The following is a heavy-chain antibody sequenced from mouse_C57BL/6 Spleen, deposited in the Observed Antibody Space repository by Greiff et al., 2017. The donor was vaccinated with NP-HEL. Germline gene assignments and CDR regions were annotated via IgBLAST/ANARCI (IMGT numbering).Heavy chain of an antibody. Sequence: DVKLQESGPGLVKPSQSLSLTCSVTGYSITSGYYWNWIRQFPGSQLEWMGYISYDGSNNYNPSLKNRISITADTSTNQFFLKLNSVTTEDTATYYCARARYYYGSNAMDYWGQGTSVTVSS. J-gene: IGHJ4*01. V-gene: IGHV3-6*01. CDR2: ISYDGSN. CDR3: ARARYYYGSNAMDY. CDR1: GYSITSGYY. D-gene: IGHD1-1*01.